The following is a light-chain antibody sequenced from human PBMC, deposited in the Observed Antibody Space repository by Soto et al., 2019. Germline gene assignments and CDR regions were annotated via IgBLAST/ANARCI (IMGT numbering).Light chain of an antibody. CDR3: QQYNNWPIT. CDR1: QTLRGRY. CDR2: GAS. J-gene: IGKJ5*01. V-gene: IGKV3D-15*01. Sequence: EIVLTQSPGTLSLPPGERATLSCRASQTLRGRYLAWYQQKPGQAPRLLIYGASTRATGIPARFSGGGSGTEFTLTISSLQSEDFAVYYCQQYNNWPITFGQGTRLEIK.